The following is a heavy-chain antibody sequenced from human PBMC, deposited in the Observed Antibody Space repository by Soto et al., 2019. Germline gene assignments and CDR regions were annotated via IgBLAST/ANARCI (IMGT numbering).Heavy chain of an antibody. Sequence: GGSLRLSCAASGFTFSSYAMHWVRQAPGKGLEYVSAISSNGGSTYYANSVKGRFTISRDNSKNTLYLQMGSLRAEDMAVYYCARKYYDILTGYYTHFDYWGQGTLVTVSS. D-gene: IGHD3-9*01. CDR1: GFTFSSYA. J-gene: IGHJ4*02. CDR3: ARKYYDILTGYYTHFDY. V-gene: IGHV3-64*01. CDR2: ISSNGGST.